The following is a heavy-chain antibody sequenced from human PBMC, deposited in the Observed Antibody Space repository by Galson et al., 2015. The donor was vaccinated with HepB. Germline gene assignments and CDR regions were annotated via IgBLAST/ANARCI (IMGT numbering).Heavy chain of an antibody. Sequence: SLRLSCAASGFTFSSYSMNWVRQAPGKGLEWVSSISSSSSYIYYADSVKGRFTISRDNAKNSLYLQMNSLRAEDTAVYYCARGGIVVVPAATNYYYYYYMDGWGKGTTVTVSS. CDR3: ARGGIVVVPAATNYYYYYYMDG. J-gene: IGHJ6*03. CDR2: ISSSSSYI. CDR1: GFTFSSYS. D-gene: IGHD2-2*01. V-gene: IGHV3-21*01.